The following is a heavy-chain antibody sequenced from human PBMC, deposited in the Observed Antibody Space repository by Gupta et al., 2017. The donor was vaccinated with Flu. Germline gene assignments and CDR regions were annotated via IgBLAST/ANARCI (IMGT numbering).Heavy chain of an antibody. CDR1: GFTFSSYS. CDR3: ARWGGGVVAATLTY. CDR2: ISSSSSYI. V-gene: IGHV3-21*01. D-gene: IGHD2-15*01. J-gene: IGHJ4*02. Sequence: EVQLVESGGGLVQPGGSLRLSCAASGFTFSSYSMNWGRQAPGKGLEWVSSISSSSSYIYYADSVKGRFTISRDNAKNSLYLQMNSLRAEDTAVYYCARWGGGVVAATLTYWGQGTLVTVSS.